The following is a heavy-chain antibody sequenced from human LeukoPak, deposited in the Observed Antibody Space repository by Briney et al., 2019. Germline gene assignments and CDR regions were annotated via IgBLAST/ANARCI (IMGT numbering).Heavy chain of an antibody. J-gene: IGHJ4*02. D-gene: IGHD5-12*01. CDR3: AREGRVSGYDFDC. CDR2: INSDGSSI. Sequence: WVRHAXGKGLVWVSRINSDGSSITYADSVKGRFTISRDNAKNTLYLQMNSLRVEDTAVYYCAREGRVSGYDFDCWGQGTLVTVSS. V-gene: IGHV3-74*03.